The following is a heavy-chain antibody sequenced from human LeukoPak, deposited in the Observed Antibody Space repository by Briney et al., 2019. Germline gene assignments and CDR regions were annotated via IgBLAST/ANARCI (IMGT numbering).Heavy chain of an antibody. Sequence: GGSRRLSCEAAGFTFSRDSMKWVRQVPGKGLEWVSSVTSMSRSIYYGDSGQGRFTLSRDNAKHSLYLQLNRLRAEDPAVYYCAKEMGSSGSTKYFFYHWGQGALLTVSS. D-gene: IGHD6-19*01. CDR2: VTSMSRSI. J-gene: IGHJ1*01. CDR1: GFTFSRDS. CDR3: AKEMGSSGSTKYFFYH. V-gene: IGHV3-21*01.